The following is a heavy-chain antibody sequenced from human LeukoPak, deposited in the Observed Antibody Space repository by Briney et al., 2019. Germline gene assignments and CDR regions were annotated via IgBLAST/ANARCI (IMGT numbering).Heavy chain of an antibody. D-gene: IGHD5-18*01. CDR1: GYSISSGYYW. V-gene: IGHV2-5*02. J-gene: IGHJ4*02. CDR3: AHSPGSGHSYGMFDY. Sequence: TLSLTCTVSGYSISSGYYWGWIRQPPGKALEWLALIYWDDDKRYSPSLKSRLTITKDTSKNQVVLTMTNMDPVDTATYYCAHSPGSGHSYGMFDYWGQGTLVTVSS. CDR2: IYWDDDK.